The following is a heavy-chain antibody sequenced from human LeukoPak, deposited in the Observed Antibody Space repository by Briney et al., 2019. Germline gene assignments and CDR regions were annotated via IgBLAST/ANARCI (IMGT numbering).Heavy chain of an antibody. J-gene: IGHJ4*02. CDR2: TIGSDSST. D-gene: IGHD1-26*01. CDR1: GFTFSTYA. V-gene: IGHV3-23*01. Sequence: GGSLRLSCAASGFTFSTYAMSWVRQAPGKGLEWVSGTIGSDSSTYYADSVKGRFTISRDNSKNTLYVQMNSLTSEDSAVYSCAKESLGRGSSYGSYFDCWGQGTLVTVSS. CDR3: AKESLGRGSSYGSYFDC.